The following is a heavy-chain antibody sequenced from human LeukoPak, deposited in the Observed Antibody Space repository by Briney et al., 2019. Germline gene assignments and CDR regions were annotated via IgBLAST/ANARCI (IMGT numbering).Heavy chain of an antibody. CDR1: GYTFTSYG. J-gene: IGHJ5*02. CDR2: ISAYNGNT. CDR3: AEILTGNEKLVFDP. V-gene: IGHV1-18*01. D-gene: IGHD3-9*01. Sequence: ASVKVSCKASGYTFTSYGISWVRQAPGQGLEWMGWISAYNGNTNYAQKLQGRVTMTTDTSTSTAYMELRSLRSDDTAVYYCAEILTGNEKLVFDPWGQGTLVTVSS.